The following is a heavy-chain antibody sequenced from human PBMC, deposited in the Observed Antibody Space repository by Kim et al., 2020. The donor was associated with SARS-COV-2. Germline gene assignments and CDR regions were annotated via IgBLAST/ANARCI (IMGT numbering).Heavy chain of an antibody. Sequence: QGRVTITADESTSTAYMELSSLRSEDTAVYYCARGGITMVRGVINYYFDYWGQGTLVTVSS. V-gene: IGHV1-69*01. J-gene: IGHJ4*02. D-gene: IGHD3-10*01. CDR3: ARGGITMVRGVINYYFDY.